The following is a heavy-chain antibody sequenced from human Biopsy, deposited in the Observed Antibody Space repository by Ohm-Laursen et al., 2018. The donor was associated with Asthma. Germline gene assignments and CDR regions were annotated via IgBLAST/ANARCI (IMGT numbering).Heavy chain of an antibody. CDR2: MSFDGRQT. CDR3: AKERYYDFWSGYPI. V-gene: IGHV3-30*18. D-gene: IGHD3-3*01. Sequence: SLRLSCTASGFSFNSYGMHWVRQAPGKGLEWVAVMSFDGRQTYYADSVKGRFTISRDNPKNTLYLQMNSLRAEDTAVYYCAKERYYDFWSGYPIWGQGTMVTVSS. J-gene: IGHJ3*02. CDR1: GFSFNSYG.